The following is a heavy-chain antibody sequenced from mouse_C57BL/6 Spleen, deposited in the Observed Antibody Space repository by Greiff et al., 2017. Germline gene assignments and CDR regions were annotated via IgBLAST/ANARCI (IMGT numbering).Heavy chain of an antibody. CDR1: GFTFSSYG. D-gene: IGHD1-1*02. V-gene: IGHV5-6*01. Sequence: EVQVVESGGDLVKPGGSLKLSCAASGFTFSSYGMSWVRQTPDKRLEWVATISSGGSYTYYPDSVKGRFTISRDNAKNTLYLQMSSLKSEDTAMYYCARHGDYYAMDDWGQGTSVTVSS. J-gene: IGHJ4*01. CDR2: ISSGGSYT. CDR3: ARHGDYYAMDD.